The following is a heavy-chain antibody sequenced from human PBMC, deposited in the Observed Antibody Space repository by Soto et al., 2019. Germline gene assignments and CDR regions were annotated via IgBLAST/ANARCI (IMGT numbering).Heavy chain of an antibody. CDR1: GYSFGSHG. CDR3: ARALGYIPDC. Sequence: GGSLRLSCAGSGYSFGSHGIHWVRQAPGKGLEWLAIVWFDGSKEYYADSVKGRFTVSRDNSINTAYLQINSLRADDTAVYYCARALGYIPDCWGQGTLVTVSS. J-gene: IGHJ4*02. D-gene: IGHD3-22*01. V-gene: IGHV3-33*01. CDR2: VWFDGSKE.